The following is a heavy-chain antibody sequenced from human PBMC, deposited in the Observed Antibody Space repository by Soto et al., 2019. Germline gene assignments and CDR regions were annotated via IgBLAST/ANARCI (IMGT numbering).Heavy chain of an antibody. CDR2: LYTEGTT. CDR1: RLTVSHNY. J-gene: IGHJ6*02. CDR3: VRPRPSGENYGMDV. D-gene: IGHD3-16*01. Sequence: RLSCVASRLTVSHNYMAWVRQAPEMGLEWVSILYTEGTTYYADSVKGRFTISRDSSKNTLFLQMDSLRAEDTAVYYCVRPRPSGENYGMDVWGQGTTVTVSS. V-gene: IGHV3-53*01.